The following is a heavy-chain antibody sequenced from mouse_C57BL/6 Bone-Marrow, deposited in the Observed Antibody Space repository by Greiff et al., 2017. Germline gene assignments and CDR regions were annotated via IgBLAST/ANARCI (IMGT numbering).Heavy chain of an antibody. CDR3: ARQLRLHYYAIDY. J-gene: IGHJ4*01. V-gene: IGHV1-64*01. Sequence: QVQLQQPGAELVKPGASVKLSCKASGYTFTSYWMHWVKQRPGQGLEWIGMIHPNSGSTNYNEKFKSKATLPVDKSSSTAYMQLSSLTSEDSAVDYCARQLRLHYYAIDYWGQGTSVTVSS. D-gene: IGHD3-2*02. CDR2: IHPNSGST. CDR1: GYTFTSYW.